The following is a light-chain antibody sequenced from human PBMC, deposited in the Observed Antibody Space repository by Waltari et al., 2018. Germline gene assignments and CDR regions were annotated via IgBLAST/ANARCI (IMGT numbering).Light chain of an antibody. CDR2: DAS. J-gene: IGKJ4*01. CDR3: QQRSNWPPLT. Sequence: EIVLTQSPATLSLSPGERATLSCRASQSVSSYLAWYQQTPGPAPRLLIYDASNRATGIPARFSGSGSGTDFTLTISSLEPEDFAVYYCQQRSNWPPLTFGGGTKVEIK. CDR1: QSVSSY. V-gene: IGKV3-11*01.